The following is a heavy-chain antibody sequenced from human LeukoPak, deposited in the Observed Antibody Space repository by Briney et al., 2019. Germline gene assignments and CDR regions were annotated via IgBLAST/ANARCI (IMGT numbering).Heavy chain of an antibody. Sequence: GGSLRLSCAASGFTFDDYAMHWVRQAPGKGLEWVSGISWNSGSIGYADSVKGRFTISRDNAKNSLYLQMNSLRAEDTALYYCAKDSRPKGAYFDYWGQGTLVTVSS. V-gene: IGHV3-9*01. CDR2: ISWNSGSI. D-gene: IGHD3-16*01. CDR3: AKDSRPKGAYFDY. CDR1: GFTFDDYA. J-gene: IGHJ4*02.